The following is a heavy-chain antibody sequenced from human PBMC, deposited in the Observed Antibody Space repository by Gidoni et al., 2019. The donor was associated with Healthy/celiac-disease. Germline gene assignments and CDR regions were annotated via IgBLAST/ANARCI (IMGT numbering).Heavy chain of an antibody. CDR1: GFTFSSYS. D-gene: IGHD1-1*01. V-gene: IGHV3-21*01. J-gene: IGHJ4*02. CDR3: AREPRGTQASIDY. Sequence: EVQLVESGGGLVKPGGSLRLSCAASGFTFSSYSMNWVRQAPGKGLEWVSSISSSSSYIYYADSVKGRFTISRDNAKNSLYLQMNSLRAEDTAVYYCAREPRGTQASIDYWGQGTLVTVSS. CDR2: ISSSSSYI.